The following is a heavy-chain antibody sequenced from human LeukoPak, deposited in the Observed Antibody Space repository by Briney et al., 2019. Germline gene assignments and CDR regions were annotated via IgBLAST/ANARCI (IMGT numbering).Heavy chain of an antibody. CDR3: ARDFSWGFDY. Sequence: GGSLRLSCAASGFTFSSYNMNWVRQAPGKGLEWVSYISDSSTTIYYADSVKGRFTISRDNAKNSLYLQMNSLRAEDTAVYYCARDFSWGFDYWGQGTLVSVSS. D-gene: IGHD7-27*01. J-gene: IGHJ4*02. CDR1: GFTFSSYN. V-gene: IGHV3-48*01. CDR2: ISDSSTTI.